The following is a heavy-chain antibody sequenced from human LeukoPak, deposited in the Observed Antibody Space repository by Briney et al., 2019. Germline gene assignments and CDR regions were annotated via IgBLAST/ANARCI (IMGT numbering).Heavy chain of an antibody. J-gene: IGHJ4*02. V-gene: IGHV4-59*08. Sequence: PPETLSLTCTVSGGSISSYYWSWIRQPPGKGLEWIGYIYYNGSTNYNPSLKSRVTISVDTSKNQFSLKLSSVTAADTAVYYCARLRGQHKPLYSLDKYWATGYFYHFDYWGQGTLVTVSS. CDR2: IYYNGST. CDR1: GGSISSYY. CDR3: ARLRGQHKPLYSLDKYWATGYFYHFDY. D-gene: IGHD5-18*01.